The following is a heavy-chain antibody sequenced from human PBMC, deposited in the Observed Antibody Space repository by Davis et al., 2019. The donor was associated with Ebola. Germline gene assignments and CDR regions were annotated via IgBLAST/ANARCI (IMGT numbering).Heavy chain of an antibody. CDR1: GYSFTSYW. D-gene: IGHD3-10*01. Sequence: GESLKISCKGSGYSFTSYWIGWVRQMPGKGLEWMGVIYPGDSETRYSPSFQGQVTISADKSVSTAYLQWSSLRASDTAMYYCARRGVITPIDFWGQGTLVTVSS. CDR3: ARRGVITPIDF. CDR2: IYPGDSET. J-gene: IGHJ4*02. V-gene: IGHV5-51*01.